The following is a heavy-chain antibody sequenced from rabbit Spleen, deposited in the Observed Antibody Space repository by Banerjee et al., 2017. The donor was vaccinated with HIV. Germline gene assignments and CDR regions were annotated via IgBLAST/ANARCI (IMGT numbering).Heavy chain of an antibody. CDR1: GFYFSNKAV. CDR2: INTYTDKG. V-gene: IGHV1S45*01. D-gene: IGHD1-1*01. CDR3: ARDLTSVIGWNFNL. J-gene: IGHJ4*01. Sequence: QEQLVESGGGVVKPEGSLKLSCTASGFYFSNKAVMCWVRQAPGKGLEWIACINTYTDKGVYATWAKGRFTISRTSSTTVTLQMTSLTAADTATYFCARDLTSVIGWNFNLWGPGTLVTVS.